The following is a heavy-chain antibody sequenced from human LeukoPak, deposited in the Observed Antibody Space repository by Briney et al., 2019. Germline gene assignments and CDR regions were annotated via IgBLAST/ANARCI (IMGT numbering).Heavy chain of an antibody. J-gene: IGHJ3*02. CDR1: GGTFSSYA. V-gene: IGHV1-69*13. CDR2: IIPIFGTA. D-gene: IGHD6-6*01. Sequence: EASVKVSCKASGGTFSSYAISWVRQAPGQGLEWMGGIIPIFGTANYAQKFQGRVTITADESTSTAYMGLSSLRSEDTAVYYCARSSEYSSQTPFGAFDIWGQGTMVTVSS. CDR3: ARSSEYSSQTPFGAFDI.